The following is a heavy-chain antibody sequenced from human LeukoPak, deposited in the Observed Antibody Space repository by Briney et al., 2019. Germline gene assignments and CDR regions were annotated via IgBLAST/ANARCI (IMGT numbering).Heavy chain of an antibody. CDR1: GFTFSSYS. J-gene: IGHJ4*02. CDR2: ISGNGGDT. CDR3: AKGRTLVGGSTRSYDY. D-gene: IGHD1-26*01. V-gene: IGHV3-23*01. Sequence: GGSLRLSCAASGFTFSSYSMSWVRQAPGKGLEWVSVISGNGGDTFYADSVKGRFTISRDNSKHTLYLQMNSLRVEDTAVYYCAKGRTLVGGSTRSYDYWGQGTLVTVSS.